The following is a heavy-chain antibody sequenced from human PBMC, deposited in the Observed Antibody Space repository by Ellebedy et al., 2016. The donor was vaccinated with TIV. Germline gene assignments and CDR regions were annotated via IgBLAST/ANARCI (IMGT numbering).Heavy chain of an antibody. J-gene: IGHJ2*01. D-gene: IGHD3-22*01. CDR3: ARGGGTMKPNWYFDL. Sequence: ASVKVSCKASGGTFSSYAISWVRQAPGQGLEWMGRIIPILGIANYAQKFQGRVTITADKSTSTAYMELSSLRSEDTAVYYCARGGGTMKPNWYFDLWGRGTLVTVSS. CDR2: IIPILGIA. CDR1: GGTFSSYA. V-gene: IGHV1-69*04.